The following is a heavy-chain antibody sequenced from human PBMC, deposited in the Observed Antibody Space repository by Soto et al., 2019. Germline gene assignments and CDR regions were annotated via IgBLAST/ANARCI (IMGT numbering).Heavy chain of an antibody. J-gene: IGHJ5*02. D-gene: IGHD6-13*01. CDR1: GYTFTSYG. CDR3: ARDPYSSSWYGPYNWFDP. CDR2: ISAYNGNT. V-gene: IGHV1-18*01. Sequence: GASVKVSCKASGYTFTSYGISWVRQAPGQGLEWMGWISAYNGNTNYAQKLQGRVTMTTDTSTSTAYMELRSLRSDDTAVYYRARDPYSSSWYGPYNWFDPWGQGTLVTVSS.